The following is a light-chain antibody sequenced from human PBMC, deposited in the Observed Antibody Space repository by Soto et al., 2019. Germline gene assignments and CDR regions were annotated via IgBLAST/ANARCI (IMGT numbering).Light chain of an antibody. CDR3: ETWDSDTYV. Sequence: QSVLTQSSSASASLGSSVSLTCTLSSGHSSYIIAWHQQQPGKAPRYLMKLEGSGSYNKGSGVPDRFSGSSSGADRYLTISNLQFGDEADYYWETWDSDTYVFGTGTKVTVL. V-gene: IGLV4-60*02. J-gene: IGLJ1*01. CDR1: SGHSSYI. CDR2: LEGSGSY.